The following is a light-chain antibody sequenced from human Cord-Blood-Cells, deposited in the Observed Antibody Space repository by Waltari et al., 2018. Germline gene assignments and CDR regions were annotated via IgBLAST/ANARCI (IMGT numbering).Light chain of an antibody. CDR3: AAWDDSLSGWV. J-gene: IGLJ3*02. CDR1: SSNIGSNY. CDR2: RNN. V-gene: IGLV1-47*01. Sequence: QSVLTQPPSASGTPGQRVTISCSGSSSNIGSNYVYWYQQLPGTAPKLLIYRNNQRPPGVPDRFSGSTSGTSASLAISGLRSEDEADYYCAAWDDSLSGWVFGGGTKLTVL.